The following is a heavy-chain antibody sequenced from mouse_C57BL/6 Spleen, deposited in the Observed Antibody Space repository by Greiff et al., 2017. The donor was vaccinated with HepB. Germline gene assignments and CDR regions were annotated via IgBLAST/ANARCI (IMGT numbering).Heavy chain of an antibody. D-gene: IGHD1-3*01. CDR1: GYAFSSYW. CDR2: IYPGDGDT. CDR3: ARHLSGGYFDV. J-gene: IGHJ1*03. V-gene: IGHV1-80*01. Sequence: QVQLKESGAELVKPGASVKISCKASGYAFSSYWMNWVKQRPGKGLEWIGQIYPGDGDTNYNGKFKGKATLTADKSSSTAYMQLSSLTSEDSAVYFCARHLSGGYFDVWGTGTTVTVSS.